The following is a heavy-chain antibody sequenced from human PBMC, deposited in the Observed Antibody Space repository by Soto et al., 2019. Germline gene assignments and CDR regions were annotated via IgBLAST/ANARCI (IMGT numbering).Heavy chain of an antibody. D-gene: IGHD3-3*01. CDR2: ISGSGGST. Sequence: EVQLLESGGGLVQPGGSLRLSCAASGFTFSSYAMSWVRQAPGKGLEWVSAISGSGGSTYYADSVKGRFTISRDNSKNTLYLQMNSLRAEDTAVYYCAKVPEYYDFWSGYTHPFDYWGQGTLVTVSS. J-gene: IGHJ4*02. V-gene: IGHV3-23*01. CDR3: AKVPEYYDFWSGYTHPFDY. CDR1: GFTFSSYA.